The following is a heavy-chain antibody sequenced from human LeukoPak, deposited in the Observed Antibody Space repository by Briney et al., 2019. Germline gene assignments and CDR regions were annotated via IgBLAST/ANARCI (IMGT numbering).Heavy chain of an antibody. CDR2: INPSGGST. Sequence: ASVKVSCTASGYTFTSYYMNWVRQAPGQGLEWMGIINPSGGSTSYAQKFQGRVTMTRDMSTSTVYMELISLRSEDTAAYYCASLSIAAAGSGAFDIWGQGTMVTVSS. CDR1: GYTFTSYY. CDR3: ASLSIAAAGSGAFDI. J-gene: IGHJ3*02. D-gene: IGHD6-13*01. V-gene: IGHV1-46*01.